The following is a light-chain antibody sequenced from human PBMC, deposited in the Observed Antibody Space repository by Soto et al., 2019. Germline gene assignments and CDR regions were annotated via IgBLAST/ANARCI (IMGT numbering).Light chain of an antibody. J-gene: IGKJ5*01. V-gene: IGKV3-11*01. CDR2: DAS. Sequence: IVLTQSPDTLSLSPGERATLSCRASQSVASLYLAWYQQKPGQAPRLLIYDASNRATGVPARFSGSGSGTDFTLTISSLEPEDFAVYYCQQRSSWPPTFGQGTRLEIK. CDR3: QQRSSWPPT. CDR1: QSVASLY.